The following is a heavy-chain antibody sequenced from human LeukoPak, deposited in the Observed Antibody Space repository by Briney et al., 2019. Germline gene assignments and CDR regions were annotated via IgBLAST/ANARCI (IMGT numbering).Heavy chain of an antibody. J-gene: IGHJ6*03. CDR2: IYYSGST. D-gene: IGHD2-2*01. CDR3: ARAFVWPAATAYYYYYMDV. V-gene: IGHV4-61*08. Sequence: SQTLSLTCTVSGGSINSGDYYWSWIRQPPGKGLEWIGYIYYSGSTNYNPSLKSRVTISVDMSKNQFSLKLSSVTAADTAVYYCARAFVWPAATAYYYYYMDVWGKGTTVTVSS. CDR1: GGSINSGDYY.